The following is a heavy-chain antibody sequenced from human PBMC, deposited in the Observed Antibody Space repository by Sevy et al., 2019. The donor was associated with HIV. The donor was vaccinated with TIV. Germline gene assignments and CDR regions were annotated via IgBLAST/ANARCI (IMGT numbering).Heavy chain of an antibody. CDR1: GYTFTGYY. J-gene: IGHJ6*02. CDR2: INPNSGGT. Sequence: ASVKVSCKASGYTFTGYYMHWVQQAPGQGLEWMGRINPNSGGTNYAQKFQGRVTMTRDTSISTAYMELSRLRSDDTAVYYCARGQYYDILTGYLVYYYYYYGMDVWGQGTTVTVSS. V-gene: IGHV1-2*06. CDR3: ARGQYYDILTGYLVYYYYYYGMDV. D-gene: IGHD3-9*01.